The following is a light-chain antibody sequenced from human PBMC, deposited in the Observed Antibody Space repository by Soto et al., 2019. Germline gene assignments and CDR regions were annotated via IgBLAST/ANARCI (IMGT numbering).Light chain of an antibody. CDR2: GAS. Sequence: EIVMTQSPATLSVSPGERATLSCRASQSVSSNLAWYQQKPGQAPRLLISGASTRATGIPARFSGGGSGTEFTLTISSLQSEDFAVYYCQQYNNWPPWTFGQGTKVDIK. CDR1: QSVSSN. J-gene: IGKJ1*01. CDR3: QQYNNWPPWT. V-gene: IGKV3-15*01.